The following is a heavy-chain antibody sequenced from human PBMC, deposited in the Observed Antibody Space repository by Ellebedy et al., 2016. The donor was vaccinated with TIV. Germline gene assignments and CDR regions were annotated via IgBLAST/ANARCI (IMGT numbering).Heavy chain of an antibody. J-gene: IGHJ5*02. CDR3: ARHHYDSASFDP. CDR1: GYTFTGHW. CDR2: VGPSDSYT. D-gene: IGHD3-22*01. Sequence: GESLKISCKGSGYTFTGHWITWVRQVPVKGLEWMGRVGPSDSYTNYSPSFRGHVTISADNSISTAYLQWSSLKASDTAIYYCARHHYDSASFDPWGQGTLVTVSS. V-gene: IGHV5-10-1*01.